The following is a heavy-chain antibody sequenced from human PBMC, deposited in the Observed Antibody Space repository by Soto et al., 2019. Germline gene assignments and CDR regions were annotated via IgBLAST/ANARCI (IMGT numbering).Heavy chain of an antibody. CDR2: ISVYNGNT. CDR1: VYNFATYG. J-gene: IGHJ4*02. Sequence: GASVKVSCKASVYNFATYGISWVRQAPGQGLEWMGWISVYNGNTNYAQKLQGRVTMTTDTSTSTAYMELRSLRSDDTAVYYCARAHHYYDSSGYYAYWGQGTLVTVSS. D-gene: IGHD3-22*01. V-gene: IGHV1-18*01. CDR3: ARAHHYYDSSGYYAY.